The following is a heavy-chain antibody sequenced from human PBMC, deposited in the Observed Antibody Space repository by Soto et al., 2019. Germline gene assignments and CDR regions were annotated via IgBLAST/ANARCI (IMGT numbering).Heavy chain of an antibody. J-gene: IGHJ5*02. D-gene: IGHD4-17*01. CDR2: IYRDGST. Sequence: GGSLRLSCAVSGFTVSSSYMSWVRQAPGKGLEWVSVIYRDGSTYYADSVKGRFTISRDNSKNTLYLQMNSLRVDDTAVYYCARGWSIYGDWWFDPWGQGTLVTVSS. CDR1: GFTVSSSY. CDR3: ARGWSIYGDWWFDP. V-gene: IGHV3-53*01.